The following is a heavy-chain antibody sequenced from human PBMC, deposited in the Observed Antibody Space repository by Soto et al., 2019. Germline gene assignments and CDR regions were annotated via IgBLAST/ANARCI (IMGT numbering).Heavy chain of an antibody. J-gene: IGHJ6*02. D-gene: IGHD2-15*01. CDR2: ISYDGSNK. CDR3: AKEASVVVVAASGDGMAV. Sequence: QVQLVESGGGVVQPGRSLRLSCAASGFTFSSYGMHWVRQAPGKGLEWVAVISYDGSNKYYADSVKGRFTISRDNSKNTLYLHMNSLRAEDTAVYYCAKEASVVVVAASGDGMAVWGPGTTFTVSS. V-gene: IGHV3-30*18. CDR1: GFTFSSYG.